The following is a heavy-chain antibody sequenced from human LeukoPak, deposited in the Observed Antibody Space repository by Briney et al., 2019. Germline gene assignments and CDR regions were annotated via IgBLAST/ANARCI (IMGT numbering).Heavy chain of an antibody. D-gene: IGHD1-26*01. V-gene: IGHV4-30-2*02. CDR2: IYHSGST. CDR3: AGEGSGGDYFDY. Sequence: SSQTLSLTCTVSGGSISSGGYYWSWIRQPPGKGLEWIGYIYHSGSTYYNPSLKSRVTMSVDTSKNQFSLKLSSVTAADTAVYYCAGEGSGGDYFDYWGQGTLVTVSS. J-gene: IGHJ4*02. CDR1: GGSISSGGYY.